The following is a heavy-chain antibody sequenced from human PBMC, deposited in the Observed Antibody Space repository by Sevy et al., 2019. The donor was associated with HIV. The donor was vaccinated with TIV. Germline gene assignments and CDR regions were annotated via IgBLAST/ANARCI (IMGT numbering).Heavy chain of an antibody. V-gene: IGHV4-38-2*01. Sequence: SETLSLTCAVSGYSMTSGYFWGWIRQSPGKGLEWIGSLYHSGTTYYSPSLKSRVTLSVDTSKNQFSLKVRSVTAADTAVYYCGRVDSSGWSDYWGQGTLVTVSS. CDR1: GYSMTSGYF. CDR3: GRVDSSGWSDY. D-gene: IGHD6-13*01. J-gene: IGHJ4*02. CDR2: LYHSGTT.